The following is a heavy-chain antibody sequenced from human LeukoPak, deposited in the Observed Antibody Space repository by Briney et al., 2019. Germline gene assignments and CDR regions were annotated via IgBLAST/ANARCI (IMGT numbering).Heavy chain of an antibody. CDR2: ITGSGGST. CDR1: GFTFSTYG. Sequence: GGSLRLSCAASGFTFSTYGMSWVRQAPGKGLEWVPVITGSGGSTYYADSVKGRFTISRDNSKNTLYLQINSLRVEDTAVYYCARDQLGAVLYFDYWGQGTLVTVSS. J-gene: IGHJ4*02. D-gene: IGHD1-1*01. CDR3: ARDQLGAVLYFDY. V-gene: IGHV3-23*01.